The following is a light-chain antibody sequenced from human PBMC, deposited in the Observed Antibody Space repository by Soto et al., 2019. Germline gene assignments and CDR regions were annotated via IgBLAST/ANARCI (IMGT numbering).Light chain of an antibody. J-gene: IGLJ1*01. CDR1: SSDVGAYKY. Sequence: QSALTQPPSASGSPGQSVTISCTGTSSDVGAYKYVSWYQQHPGKAPKLIIYEVNQRPSGVPPRFSGSKSDNTASLTVSGLQTEDEADYYCSSYAGSDNPYVFGSGTKLTVL. V-gene: IGLV2-8*01. CDR3: SSYAGSDNPYV. CDR2: EVN.